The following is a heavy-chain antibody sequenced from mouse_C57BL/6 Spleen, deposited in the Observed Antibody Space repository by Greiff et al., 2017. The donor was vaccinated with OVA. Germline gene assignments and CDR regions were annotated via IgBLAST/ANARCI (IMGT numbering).Heavy chain of an antibody. D-gene: IGHD3-3*01. CDR3: AREGDYFDY. V-gene: IGHV1-64*01. Sequence: VQLQQPGAELVKPGASVKLSCKASGYTFASYWMHWVKQRPGQGLEWIGMIHPNSGSTNYNEKFKSKATLTVDKTSSTAYMQLSSLTSEDSAVYYCAREGDYFDYWGQGTTLTVSS. J-gene: IGHJ2*01. CDR1: GYTFASYW. CDR2: IHPNSGST.